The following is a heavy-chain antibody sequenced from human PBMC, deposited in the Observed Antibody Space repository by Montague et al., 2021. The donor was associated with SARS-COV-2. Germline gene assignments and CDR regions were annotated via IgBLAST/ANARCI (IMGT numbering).Heavy chain of an antibody. D-gene: IGHD3-9*01. CDR1: GFSLSTPNVG. CDR2: IYSNGDK. V-gene: IGHV2-5*01. CDR3: AHLIRYYDIFTGIPFDD. J-gene: IGHJ4*02. Sequence: PALVKPTQTLTLTCTFSGFSLSTPNVGVAWIRQPPGKALEWLAVIYSNGDKRYSPSLQRRLTITKDTSRNQVVLSLTNVDPLDTATYYCAHLIRYYDIFTGIPFDDXGQGTQVTVSS.